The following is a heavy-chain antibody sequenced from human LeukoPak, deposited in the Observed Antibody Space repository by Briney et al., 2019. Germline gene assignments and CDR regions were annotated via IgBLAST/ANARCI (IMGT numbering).Heavy chain of an antibody. CDR2: ISSSSSYI. Sequence: GGCLRLSCAGSGFIFSSYSMNWGRQAPGKGLEWVSSISSSSSYIYYADSVKGRFTISRDNAKNSLYLQMNSLRAEDTAVYYCARVFYYGSGSYYTLDCGGRETGDTVSS. CDR1: GFIFSSYS. V-gene: IGHV3-21*01. J-gene: IGHJ4*02. D-gene: IGHD3-10*01. CDR3: ARVFYYGSGSYYTLDC.